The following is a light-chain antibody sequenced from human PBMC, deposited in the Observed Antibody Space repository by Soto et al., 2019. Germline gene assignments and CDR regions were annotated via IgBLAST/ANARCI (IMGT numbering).Light chain of an antibody. J-gene: IGKJ3*01. Sequence: EIVMTQSPATLSVSPGGRATLSCRASQTISGTLAWYQQKPGQAPRLLIHGASTGAPGFPARFSGSGSGTEFTLTISSLQSEDFATYYCQQSYNGPFTFGPGTKVDIK. CDR2: GAS. CDR3: QQSYNGPFT. CDR1: QTISGT. V-gene: IGKV3-15*01.